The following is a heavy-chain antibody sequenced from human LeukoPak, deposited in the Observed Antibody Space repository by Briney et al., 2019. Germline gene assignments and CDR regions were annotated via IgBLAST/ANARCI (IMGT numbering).Heavy chain of an antibody. V-gene: IGHV1-2*06. D-gene: IGHD3-10*01. CDR1: GYTFTGYY. Sequence: ASVKVSCKASGYTFTGYYMHWVRQAPGQGLERMGRTNPNSGGTNYAQKFQGRVTMTRDTSISTAYMELSRLRSDDTAVYYCAKLPYGSGSSTNFDYWGQGTLVTVSS. CDR2: TNPNSGGT. J-gene: IGHJ4*02. CDR3: AKLPYGSGSSTNFDY.